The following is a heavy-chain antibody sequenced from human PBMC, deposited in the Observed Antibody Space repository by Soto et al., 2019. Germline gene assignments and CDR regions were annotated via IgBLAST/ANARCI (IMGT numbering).Heavy chain of an antibody. J-gene: IGHJ4*02. Sequence: SVTLSLTCAVSGGSISSSNWWSWVRQPPGKGLEWIGEIYHSGSTNYNPSLKSRVTISVDKSKNQFSLKLSSVTAADTAVYYCAAFSYYYDSSGYYPPYFDYWGQGTLVTVSS. CDR1: GGSISSSNW. D-gene: IGHD3-22*01. CDR2: IYHSGST. CDR3: AAFSYYYDSSGYYPPYFDY. V-gene: IGHV4-4*02.